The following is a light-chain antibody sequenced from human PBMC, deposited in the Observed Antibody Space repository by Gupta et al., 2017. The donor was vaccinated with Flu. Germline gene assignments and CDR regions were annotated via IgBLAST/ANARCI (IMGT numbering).Light chain of an antibody. CDR1: SGGVDSAF. V-gene: IGLV6-57*03. Sequence: FMLTPPLSVSASPGKTVTISCTRSSGGVDSAFVQWLQQRPGSAPTPVIFQNDERPSGVPARFTGSIDTSSNSASLVISGLMTEDEADYYCQSDDGANGVFGGGTKLTVL. CDR2: QND. J-gene: IGLJ3*02. CDR3: QSDDGANGV.